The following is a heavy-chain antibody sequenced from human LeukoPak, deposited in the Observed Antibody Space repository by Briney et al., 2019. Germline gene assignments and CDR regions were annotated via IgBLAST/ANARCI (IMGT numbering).Heavy chain of an antibody. CDR3: AREDGSGSYYIGDY. V-gene: IGHV1-18*01. CDR1: IDSITNYD. Sequence: ASVKVSCKASIDSITNYDFSWVRQAPGQGLEWMGWISAYNGNTNYAQKLQGRVAMSTDTSTSTAYMELRSLRSDDTAVYYCAREDGSGSYYIGDYWGQGTLVIVSS. D-gene: IGHD3-10*01. CDR2: ISAYNGNT. J-gene: IGHJ4*02.